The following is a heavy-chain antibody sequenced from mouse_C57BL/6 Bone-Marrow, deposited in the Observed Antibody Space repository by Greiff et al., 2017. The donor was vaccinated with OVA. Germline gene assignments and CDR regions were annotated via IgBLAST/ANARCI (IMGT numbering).Heavy chain of an antibody. CDR2: IWWDDDK. Sequence: QVTLNESGPGILQPSQPLSLTCSFSGFSLSTFGMGVGWIRQPSGKGLEWLAPIWWDDDKYYNPALKSRLTISKDTSKNQVFLKIANVDTADTATYYCARISLITSGSSPFDVWGTGTTVTVSS. CDR3: ARISLITSGSSPFDV. J-gene: IGHJ1*03. D-gene: IGHD1-1*01. V-gene: IGHV8-8*01. CDR1: GFSLSTFGMG.